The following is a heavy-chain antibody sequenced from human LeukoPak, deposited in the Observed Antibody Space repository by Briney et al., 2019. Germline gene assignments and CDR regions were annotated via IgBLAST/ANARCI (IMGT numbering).Heavy chain of an antibody. CDR2: ISSSSYI. CDR3: ARDGYGDYEFYY. D-gene: IGHD4-17*01. Sequence: DPGGSLRLSCAASGFTFSSYSMNWVRQAPGKGLEWVSSISSSSYIYYADSVKGRFTISRDNAKNSLYLQMNSLRAEDTAVYYCARDGYGDYEFYYWGQGTLVTVSS. CDR1: GFTFSSYS. J-gene: IGHJ4*02. V-gene: IGHV3-21*01.